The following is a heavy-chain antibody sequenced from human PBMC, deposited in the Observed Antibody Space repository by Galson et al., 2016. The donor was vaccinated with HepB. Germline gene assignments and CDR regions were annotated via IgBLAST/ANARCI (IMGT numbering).Heavy chain of an antibody. CDR2: IVVGSGKT. D-gene: IGHD2-21*01. Sequence: GFIFTSSAMQWVRQARGQRLEWIGRIVVGSGKTNYAQKFQERVTITRDMSTTTASLELTSLRSEDTAVYYCAASPNSHYSHMEVWGQGTTVTVSS. CDR3: AASPNSHYSHMEV. CDR1: GFIFTSSA. V-gene: IGHV1-58*02. J-gene: IGHJ6*02.